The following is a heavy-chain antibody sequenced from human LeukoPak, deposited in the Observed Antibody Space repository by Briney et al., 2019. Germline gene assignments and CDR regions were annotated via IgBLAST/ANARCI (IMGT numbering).Heavy chain of an antibody. V-gene: IGHV4-39*01. CDR1: GGSISSSSDS. D-gene: IGHD1-7*01. CDR2: IYYSGST. Sequence: KPSETLSLTCTVSGGSISSSSDSWGWIRQPPGKGLEWIGSIYYSGSTYYNPSLKSRVTISVDTSKNQFSLKLSSVTAADTAVYYCARLLMELVDYWGQGTLVTVSS. CDR3: ARLLMELVDY. J-gene: IGHJ4*02.